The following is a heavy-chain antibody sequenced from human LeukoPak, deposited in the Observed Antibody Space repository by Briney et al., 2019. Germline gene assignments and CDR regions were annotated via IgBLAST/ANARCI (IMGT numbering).Heavy chain of an antibody. D-gene: IGHD6-13*01. CDR2: INPNSGGT. Sequence: ASVKVSCKASGYTFTGYYMHWVRQAPGQGLEWMGRINPNSGGTNYAQKFQGRVTMTRDTSISTAYMELSRLRSDDTAVYYCPRDRYPGIAAAGSNWRQGTLVTGSS. V-gene: IGHV1-2*06. J-gene: IGHJ4*02. CDR3: PRDRYPGIAAAGSN. CDR1: GYTFTGYY.